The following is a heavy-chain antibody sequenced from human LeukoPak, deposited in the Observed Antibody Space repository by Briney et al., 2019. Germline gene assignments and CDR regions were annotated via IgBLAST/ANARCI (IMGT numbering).Heavy chain of an antibody. J-gene: IGHJ4*02. CDR1: GFTLSSYW. CDR2: INDDGRTT. D-gene: IGHD3-10*01. Sequence: GGSLRLSCATSGFTLSSYWMHWVCQAPGKGLVWVSRINDDGRTTNYADSVKGRFTISRDNAKNTVYLQMSSLRAEDTAVYYCTRGREGNYGLFDSWGQGTLVTLSS. V-gene: IGHV3-74*01. CDR3: TRGREGNYGLFDS.